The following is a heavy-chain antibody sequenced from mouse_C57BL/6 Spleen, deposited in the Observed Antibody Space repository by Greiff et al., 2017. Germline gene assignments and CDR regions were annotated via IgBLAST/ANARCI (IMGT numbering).Heavy chain of an antibody. CDR2: IWRGGST. V-gene: IGHV2-5*01. J-gene: IGHJ3*01. D-gene: IGHD4-1*01. Sequence: VMLVESGPGLVQPSQSLSITCTVSGFSLTSYGVHWVRQSPGKGLEWLGVIWRGGSTDYNAAFMSRLSITKDNSKSQVFFKMNSRQADDPAIYYCATNWDEGSWFAYWGQGTMVTVSA. CDR1: GFSLTSYG. CDR3: ATNWDEGSWFAY.